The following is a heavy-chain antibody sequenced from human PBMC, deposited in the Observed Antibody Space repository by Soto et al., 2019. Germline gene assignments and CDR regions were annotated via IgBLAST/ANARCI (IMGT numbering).Heavy chain of an antibody. CDR3: ARVGRTVAGRGYYFDY. CDR2: IIPIFGAA. D-gene: IGHD6-19*01. CDR1: GGTLSRYA. V-gene: IGHV1-69*01. Sequence: QVQLVQSGAEVKKPGSSVKVSCKASGGTLSRYAISWVRQAPGQGLEWMGGIIPIFGAANYAQKFQDRVTIIADESTSTAYMELSSLRSEDTAGYYCARVGRTVAGRGYYFDYWGQGTLVTVSS. J-gene: IGHJ4*02.